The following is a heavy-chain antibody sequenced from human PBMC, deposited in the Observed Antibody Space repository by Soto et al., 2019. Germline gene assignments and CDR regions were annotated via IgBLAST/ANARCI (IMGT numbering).Heavy chain of an antibody. J-gene: IGHJ4*02. Sequence: DVQLVDSGGGLVQPGGSLRLSCTASGFTFSQHWMYWVRRAPGKGLEWVAYIKQDGSETHYVDSVEGRFTISRDNAKNSLYLQMGSLRDDDTAVYYCVKISWTAEWVHWGQGSLVTVSS. CDR3: VKISWTAEWVH. CDR2: IKQDGSET. V-gene: IGHV3-7*01. D-gene: IGHD2-21*02. CDR1: GFTFSQHW.